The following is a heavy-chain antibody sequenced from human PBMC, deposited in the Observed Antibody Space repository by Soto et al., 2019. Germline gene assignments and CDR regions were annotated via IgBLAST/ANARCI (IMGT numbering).Heavy chain of an antibody. CDR3: ASSDNSDFDY. CDR1: GGSISSYY. V-gene: IGHV4-59*01. D-gene: IGHD1-20*01. CDR2: IYYSGST. J-gene: IGHJ4*02. Sequence: PSETLSLTCTVSGGSISSYYWSWIRQPPGKGLEWIGYIYYSGSTNYNPSLKSRVTISVDTSKNQFSLKLSSVTAADTAVYYCASSDNSDFDYWGQGTLVTDSS.